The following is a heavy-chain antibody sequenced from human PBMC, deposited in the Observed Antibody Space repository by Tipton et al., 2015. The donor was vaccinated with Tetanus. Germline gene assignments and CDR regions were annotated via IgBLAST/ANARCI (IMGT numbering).Heavy chain of an antibody. D-gene: IGHD3-10*01. CDR2: ISPFNDNI. Sequence: QLVQSGAEVKKPGASVKVSCKASGYTFTHYGVNWVRQAPGQGLEWLGWISPFNDNINYAEKFQGRLTMTTDRSTSTVSMALRGLRSDDTAVYYCARGRGLGPHEFFEHWGQGTLVIVSS. J-gene: IGHJ5*02. V-gene: IGHV1-18*01. CDR1: GYTFTHYG. CDR3: ARGRGLGPHEFFEH.